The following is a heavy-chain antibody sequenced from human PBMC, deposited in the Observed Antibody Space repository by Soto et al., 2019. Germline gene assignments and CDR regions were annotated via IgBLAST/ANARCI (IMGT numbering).Heavy chain of an antibody. J-gene: IGHJ6*02. V-gene: IGHV1-69*08. Sequence: QVQLVQSGAEVKKPGSSVKVSCKASGGTFSSYTISWVRQAPGQGLEWMGRIIPILGIANYAQKFQGRVTXXADKSTSTAYMELSSLRSEDTAVYYCARDIYGMDVWGQGTTVTVSS. CDR2: IIPILGIA. CDR1: GGTFSSYT. CDR3: ARDIYGMDV.